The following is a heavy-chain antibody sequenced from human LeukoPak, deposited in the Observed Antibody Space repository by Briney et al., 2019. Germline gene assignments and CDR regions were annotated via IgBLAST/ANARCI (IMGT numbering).Heavy chain of an antibody. D-gene: IGHD3-9*01. V-gene: IGHV3-15*01. CDR2: IKSKTDGGTT. CDR1: GFTFSNAW. CDR3: TTPSDILTGYSIKAYPFDY. Sequence: GGSLRLSCAASGFTFSNAWMSWVRQAPGKGLEWVGRIKSKTDGGTTDYAAPVKGRFTISRDDSKNTLYLQMNGLKTEDTAVYYCTTPSDILTGYSIKAYPFDYWGQGTLVTVSS. J-gene: IGHJ4*02.